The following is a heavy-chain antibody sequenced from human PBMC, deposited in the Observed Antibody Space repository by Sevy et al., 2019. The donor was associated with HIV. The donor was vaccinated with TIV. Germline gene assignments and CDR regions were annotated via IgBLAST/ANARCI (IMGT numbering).Heavy chain of an antibody. J-gene: IGHJ6*02. V-gene: IGHV1-18*01. CDR1: GYTLNDYG. Sequence: ASLKVSCKASGYTLNDYGISWVRQAPGQGLTWIGWVTTYKDSTNYAQNFQGRVTLTTDTSTNTAYMELRSLRSDDTAVYYCARVDPYYEFGDVWGQGTTVTVSS. D-gene: IGHD3-3*01. CDR3: ARVDPYYEFGDV. CDR2: VTTYKDST.